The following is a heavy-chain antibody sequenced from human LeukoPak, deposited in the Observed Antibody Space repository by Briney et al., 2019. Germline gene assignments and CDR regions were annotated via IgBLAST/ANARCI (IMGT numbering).Heavy chain of an antibody. D-gene: IGHD2-15*01. CDR2: ISHSGTT. Sequence: SETLSLTCTVSGGSLSSGNYQWGWIRQPPGKGLEWIALISHSGTTYYNPSLKSRVTMSVDTSKNQFSLKLNSVAAADTAVYYCRRDQDCSGGDCQVCWGQGTLVTVSS. CDR3: RRDQDCSGGDCQVC. CDR1: GGSLSSGNYQ. J-gene: IGHJ4*02. V-gene: IGHV4-39*02.